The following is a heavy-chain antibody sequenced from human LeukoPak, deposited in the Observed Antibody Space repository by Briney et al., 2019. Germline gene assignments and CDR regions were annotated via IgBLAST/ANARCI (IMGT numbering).Heavy chain of an antibody. CDR3: ARVGSYYGSGSYFSFDY. J-gene: IGHJ4*02. CDR1: GFTFSSYW. CDR2: ISYDGSNK. D-gene: IGHD3-10*01. V-gene: IGHV3-30-3*01. Sequence: GGSLRLSCAASGFTFSSYWMHWVRQAPGKGLEWVAVISYDGSNKYYADSVKGRFTISRDNSKNTLYLQMNSLRAEDTAVYYCARVGSYYGSGSYFSFDYWGQGTLVTVSS.